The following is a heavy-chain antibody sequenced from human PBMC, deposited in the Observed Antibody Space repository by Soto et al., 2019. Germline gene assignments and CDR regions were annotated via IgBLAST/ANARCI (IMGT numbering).Heavy chain of an antibody. CDR1: RGSISSYY. D-gene: IGHD3-10*01. V-gene: IGHV4-59*01. CDR3: ARESAGSGKNNWFDP. Sequence: SEPLSLTCSVSRGSISSYYWSWVRQPPGKGLEWIGFIHRTGSTKYNPSLESRVNISVDTSQNQLSLRLSSVTAADTAVYYCARESAGSGKNNWFDPWGQRILVTVS. J-gene: IGHJ5*02. CDR2: IHRTGST.